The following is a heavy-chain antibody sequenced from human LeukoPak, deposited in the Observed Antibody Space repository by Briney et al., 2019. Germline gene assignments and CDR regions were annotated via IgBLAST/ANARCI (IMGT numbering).Heavy chain of an antibody. V-gene: IGHV1-3*01. CDR2: INAGNGNT. J-gene: IGHJ4*02. Sequence: GASVKVSCKASGYTFTSYAMHWVRQAPGQRLEWVGWINAGNGNTKYSQKFQGRVTITRDTSASTAYMELSSLRSEDTAVYYCTRVFDGGNGYYFDYWGQGTEVTVSS. CDR3: TRVFDGGNGYYFDY. D-gene: IGHD4-23*01. CDR1: GYTFTSYA.